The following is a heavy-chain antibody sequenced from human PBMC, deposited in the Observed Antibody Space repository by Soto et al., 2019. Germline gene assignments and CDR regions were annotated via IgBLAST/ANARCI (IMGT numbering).Heavy chain of an antibody. J-gene: IGHJ4*02. D-gene: IGHD5-18*01. Sequence: GGSLRLSCAASGFTFSSYGMHWVRQAPGKGLEWVAVISYDGSNKYYADSVKGRFTISRDNSKNTLYLQMNSLRAEDTAVYYCAKAGYSYGSPEGYFDYWGQGTLVTVSS. V-gene: IGHV3-30*18. CDR1: GFTFSSYG. CDR2: ISYDGSNK. CDR3: AKAGYSYGSPEGYFDY.